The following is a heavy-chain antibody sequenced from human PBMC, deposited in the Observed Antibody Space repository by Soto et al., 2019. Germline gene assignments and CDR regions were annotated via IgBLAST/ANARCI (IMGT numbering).Heavy chain of an antibody. J-gene: IGHJ4*02. CDR1: GFTFSHYY. Sequence: QVQLVESGGGLVKPGGSLRLSCAASGFTFSHYYMSWIRQAPGKGLEWVSYISSIDNTIYYADFVKGRFTISRENAKNSLYLEMNSLRADDTAVYYCAAGIVPAAVAFDYWGQGTLVTVSS. CDR2: ISSIDNTI. CDR3: AAGIVPAAVAFDY. D-gene: IGHD2-2*01. V-gene: IGHV3-11*01.